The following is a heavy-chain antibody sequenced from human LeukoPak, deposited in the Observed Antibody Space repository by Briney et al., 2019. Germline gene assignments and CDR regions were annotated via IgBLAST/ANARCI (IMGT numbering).Heavy chain of an antibody. D-gene: IGHD2-2*01. Sequence: SETLSLTCAVYGGSFSGYYWSWIRQPPGKGLEWIGEINHSGSTNYNPSLKSRVTISVDTSKNQFSLKLSSVTAADTAVYYCARANLDGIVVVPAAPDAFGIWGQGTMVTVSS. CDR2: INHSGST. V-gene: IGHV4-34*01. J-gene: IGHJ3*02. CDR3: ARANLDGIVVVPAAPDAFGI. CDR1: GGSFSGYY.